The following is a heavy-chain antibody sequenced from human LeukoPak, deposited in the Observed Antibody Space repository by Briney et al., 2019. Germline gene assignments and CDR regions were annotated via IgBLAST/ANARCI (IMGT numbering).Heavy chain of an antibody. Sequence: PGRSLRLSCAASGFTFSSYSMNWVRQAPGKGLEWVSSISSSSSYIYYADSVKGRFTISRDNAKNSLYLQMNSLRAEDTAVYYCVRGTGYCSSNSCYAGDYWGQGTLVTVSS. J-gene: IGHJ4*02. V-gene: IGHV3-21*01. CDR1: GFTFSSYS. CDR2: ISSSSSYI. CDR3: VRGTGYCSSNSCYAGDY. D-gene: IGHD2-2*03.